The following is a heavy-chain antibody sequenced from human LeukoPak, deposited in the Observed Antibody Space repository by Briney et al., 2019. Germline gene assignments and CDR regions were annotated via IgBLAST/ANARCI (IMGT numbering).Heavy chain of an antibody. CDR3: AREYCSGGSCSHYYYGMDV. J-gene: IGHJ6*02. D-gene: IGHD2-15*01. CDR1: GYTFTSYA. Sequence: VASVKVSCKASGYTFTSYAMNWVRQAPGQGLEWMGWINTNTGNPTYAQGFTGRFVFSLDTSVSTAYLQISSLKAEDTAVYYCAREYCSGGSCSHYYYGMDVWGQGTTVTVSS. CDR2: INTNTGNP. V-gene: IGHV7-4-1*02.